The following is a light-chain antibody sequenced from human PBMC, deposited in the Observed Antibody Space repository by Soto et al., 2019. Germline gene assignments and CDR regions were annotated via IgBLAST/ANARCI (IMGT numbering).Light chain of an antibody. J-gene: IGKJ5*01. CDR2: TAS. CDR1: QTISNF. CDR3: QQSYSTSIT. Sequence: DIQMTQSPSSLSASVGDRVTITCRASQTISNFLNWYQQTSGNAPKLLISTASTLQSGVPSRFSGSGSGTYFTLTIKSIQTEDFANYYCQQSYSTSITFGQGTRLEIK. V-gene: IGKV1-39*01.